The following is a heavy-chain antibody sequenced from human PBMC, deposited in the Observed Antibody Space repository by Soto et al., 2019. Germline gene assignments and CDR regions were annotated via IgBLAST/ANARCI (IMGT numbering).Heavy chain of an antibody. CDR2: VDSTGST. D-gene: IGHD2-21*01. Sequence: QVRLQESGPGLVKPSETLSLTCTVSGGSVITRSYYWNWVRQPPGGGLEWIGYVDSTGSTKFNPPLTSRVTVSLATSKNLFSLTLRSVTAADTAVYYCARIPTMLLAFEVWGQGAMVSVYS. CDR1: GGSVITRSYY. J-gene: IGHJ3*01. CDR3: ARIPTMLLAFEV. V-gene: IGHV4-61*01.